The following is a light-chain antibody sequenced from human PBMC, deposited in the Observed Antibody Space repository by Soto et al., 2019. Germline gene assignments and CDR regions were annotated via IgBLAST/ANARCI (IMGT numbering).Light chain of an antibody. CDR3: CSYAGSNVVV. Sequence: QSVLTQPASVSGSPGQSITISCTGSNSDIGNYNIVSWYQQHPDKAPQLIIYEVTKRPSGVSNRFSGSKSGNTASLTISGLQAEDEGDYRCCSYAGSNVVVFGTGTKLTVL. CDR2: EVT. J-gene: IGLJ1*01. V-gene: IGLV2-23*02. CDR1: NSDIGNYNI.